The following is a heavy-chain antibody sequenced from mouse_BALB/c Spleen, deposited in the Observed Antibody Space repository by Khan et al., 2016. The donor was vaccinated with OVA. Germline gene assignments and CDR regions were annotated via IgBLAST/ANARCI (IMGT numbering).Heavy chain of an antibody. J-gene: IGHJ2*01. CDR1: GFTFSRFG. CDR3: ARDSNFAY. Sequence: EVQRVESGGGLVQPGGSRKLSCAASGFTFSRFGMHWVHQAPEKGLEWVAYISSGSSTIYYADTVKGRFTISRDNPKNTLFLQMTSLRSEDTAMYYCARDSNFAYWGQGTTLTVSS. CDR2: ISSGSSTI. V-gene: IGHV5-17*02.